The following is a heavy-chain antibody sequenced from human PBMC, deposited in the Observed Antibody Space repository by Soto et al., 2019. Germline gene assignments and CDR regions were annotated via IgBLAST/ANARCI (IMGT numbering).Heavy chain of an antibody. J-gene: IGHJ4*02. CDR3: ARDPDYGDYWGYFFDS. Sequence: QVQLVQSGAEVKKPGASVKVSCKTSGYTFAAYYIHWIRQAPGQGLEWMGWINPTSGGTVYAQNFQERVTMPRDTSISTAYMELRRLNSDDTAVYYCARDPDYGDYWGYFFDSWGQGTPVTVSS. D-gene: IGHD4-17*01. V-gene: IGHV1-2*02. CDR1: GYTFAAYY. CDR2: INPTSGGT.